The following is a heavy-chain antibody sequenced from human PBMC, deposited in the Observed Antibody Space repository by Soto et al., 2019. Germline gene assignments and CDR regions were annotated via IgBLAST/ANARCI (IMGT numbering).Heavy chain of an antibody. J-gene: IGHJ6*02. CDR2: INPSGGST. CDR1: GYTFTSYY. Sequence: ASVKVSCKASGYTFTSYYMHWVRQAPGQGLEWMGIINPSGGSTSYAQKFQGRVTMARDTSTSTVYMELSSLRSEDTAVYYCARDPKTYCSSTSCYPSGMDVWGQGTTVTVSS. D-gene: IGHD2-2*01. CDR3: ARDPKTYCSSTSCYPSGMDV. V-gene: IGHV1-46*01.